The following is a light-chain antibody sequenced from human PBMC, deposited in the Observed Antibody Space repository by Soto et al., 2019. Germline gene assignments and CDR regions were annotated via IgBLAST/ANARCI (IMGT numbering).Light chain of an antibody. V-gene: IGKV3-11*01. CDR1: QSVTNS. CDR2: DAS. Sequence: SPCTLSLTPGERATLSCRASQSVTNSLAWYQQKPGQAPRLLVYDASNRATGIPTRFSGSGSGTDSTLTISNLEPEDFAVYYCQQHIILPLTFGGVTKVDIK. J-gene: IGKJ4*01. CDR3: QQHIILPLT.